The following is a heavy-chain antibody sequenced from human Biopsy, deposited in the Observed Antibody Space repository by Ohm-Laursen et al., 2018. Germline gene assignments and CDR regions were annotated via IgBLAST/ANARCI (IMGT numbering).Heavy chain of an antibody. D-gene: IGHD3-22*01. CDR1: GDSISSYY. CDR2: DYYTGST. V-gene: IGHV4-59*01. Sequence: TLSFTCTVSGDSISSYYWSWTRQPTGKGLEWTGYDYYTGSTDFNPSIQSRVTISVDTCKTHFSLKLRSMTPANTAIYYCARERGYYSDMTVPGYFDLWGRGTLVTVSS. CDR3: ARERGYYSDMTVPGYFDL. J-gene: IGHJ2*01.